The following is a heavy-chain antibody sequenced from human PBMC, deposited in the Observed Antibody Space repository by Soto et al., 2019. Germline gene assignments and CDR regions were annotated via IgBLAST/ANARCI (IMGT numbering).Heavy chain of an antibody. CDR3: ATNGGYYDTSGPKYFPH. V-gene: IGHV4-31*03. Sequence: SETLSLTCTVSGGSISTGGYYWSWIRQHPGKGLECIGYIYYSVTTYYNPSLKSRVTISVDASKSQFSLKLSSVTAADTALYYCATNGGYYDTSGPKYFPHWGLGTLVTVS. D-gene: IGHD3-10*01. CDR2: IYYSVTT. J-gene: IGHJ1*01. CDR1: GGSISTGGYY.